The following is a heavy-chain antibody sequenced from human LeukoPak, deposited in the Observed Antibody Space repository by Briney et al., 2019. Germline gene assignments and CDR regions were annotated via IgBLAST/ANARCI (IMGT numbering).Heavy chain of an antibody. D-gene: IGHD3-22*01. V-gene: IGHV4-59*08. CDR1: GGSISSYY. Sequence: SETLSLTCTVSGGSISSYYWSWIRQPPGKGLEWIGYIYYSGSTNYNPSLKSRVTISVDTSKNQFSLKLSSVTAAGTAVYYCARHRTRDYYDSSGSDAFDIWGQGTMVTAFS. J-gene: IGHJ3*02. CDR3: ARHRTRDYYDSSGSDAFDI. CDR2: IYYSGST.